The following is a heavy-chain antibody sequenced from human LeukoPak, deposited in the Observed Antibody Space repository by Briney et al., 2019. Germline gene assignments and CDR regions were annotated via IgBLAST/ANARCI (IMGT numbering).Heavy chain of an antibody. V-gene: IGHV4-38-2*02. J-gene: IGHJ4*02. D-gene: IGHD3-3*01. CDR3: ARPYDFWSGYYDY. CDR1: GYSISSGYY. CDR2: IYHSGST. Sequence: SETLSLTCTVSGYSISSGYYWGWIRQPPGKGLEWFGSIYHSGSTYYNPSLKSRVTISVDTSKNQFSLKLSSVTAADTAVYYCARPYDFWSGYYDYWGQGTLVTVSS.